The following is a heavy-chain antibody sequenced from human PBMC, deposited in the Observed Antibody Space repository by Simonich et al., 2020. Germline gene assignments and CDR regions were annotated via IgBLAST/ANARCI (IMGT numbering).Heavy chain of an antibody. J-gene: IGHJ6*02. V-gene: IGHV4-34*01. Sequence: QVQLQQWGAGLLKPSETLSLTCAVYGGSFSGYYWCWIRQPAGKGREWIGEINHSKSNNYNQSLKSRATISVDTSKNQFSLKLRSVTAADTAVYYCARHTVKSIAATNYYYGMDVWGQGTTVTVSS. CDR1: GGSFSGYY. CDR2: INHSKSN. D-gene: IGHD6-13*01. CDR3: ARHTVKSIAATNYYYGMDV.